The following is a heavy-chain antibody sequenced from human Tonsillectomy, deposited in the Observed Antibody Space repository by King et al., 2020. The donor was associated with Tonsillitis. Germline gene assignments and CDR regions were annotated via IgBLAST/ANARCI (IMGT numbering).Heavy chain of an antibody. J-gene: IGHJ4*02. Sequence: QLVQSGGGLVQPGGSLRLSCAASGCTFSSYAMSWVRQAPGKGLEWVSAISGSGGSTYYADSVKGRFTISRDNSKNTLYLQMNSLRAEDTAVYYCAKHATLEMATITFLGDHLVDYWGQGTLVTVSS. CDR3: AKHATLEMATITFLGDHLVDY. CDR1: GCTFSSYA. CDR2: ISGSGGST. V-gene: IGHV3-23*04. D-gene: IGHD5-24*01.